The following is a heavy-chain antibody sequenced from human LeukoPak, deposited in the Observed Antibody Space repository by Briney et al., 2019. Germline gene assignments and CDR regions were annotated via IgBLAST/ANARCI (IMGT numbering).Heavy chain of an antibody. V-gene: IGHV1-8*02. Sequence: ASVKVSCKASGYSFVGYGITWVRQAPGQGLEWMGWMNPNSGNTGFAQKFQGRVTMTEDTSTDTAYMELSSLRSEDTAVYYCASPSNGPRYNWNDALDYWGQGTLVTVSS. J-gene: IGHJ4*02. CDR1: GYSFVGYG. D-gene: IGHD1-1*01. CDR2: MNPNSGNT. CDR3: ASPSNGPRYNWNDALDY.